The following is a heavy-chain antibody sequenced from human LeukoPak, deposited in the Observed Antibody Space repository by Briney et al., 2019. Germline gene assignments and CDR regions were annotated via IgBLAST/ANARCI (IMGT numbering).Heavy chain of an antibody. D-gene: IGHD2-2*01. Sequence: GGSLRLSCAASGFTFSSYAMSWVRQAPGKGLEWVSAISGSGGSTYYADSVKGRFTISRDNSKNTLYLQMNSLRAEDTAVYYCAKDRGRYCSSTSCRTFGMDVWGQGTTVTVSS. CDR2: ISGSGGST. CDR3: AKDRGRYCSSTSCRTFGMDV. V-gene: IGHV3-23*01. CDR1: GFTFSSYA. J-gene: IGHJ6*02.